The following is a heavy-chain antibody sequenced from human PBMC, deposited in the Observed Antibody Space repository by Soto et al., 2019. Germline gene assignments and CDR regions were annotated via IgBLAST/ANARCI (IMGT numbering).Heavy chain of an antibody. CDR1: GGSISSYY. CDR2: IYYSGST. J-gene: IGHJ3*02. Sequence: QVQLQESGPGLVKPSETLSLTCTVSGGSISSYYWSWIRQPPGKGLEWIGYIYYSGSTNYNPSLKGRVTISVDTAKVQFSLKLSSVTAADTAVYYCARRYGYAFDIWGQGTVVTVSS. CDR3: ARRYGYAFDI. D-gene: IGHD4-17*01. V-gene: IGHV4-59*01.